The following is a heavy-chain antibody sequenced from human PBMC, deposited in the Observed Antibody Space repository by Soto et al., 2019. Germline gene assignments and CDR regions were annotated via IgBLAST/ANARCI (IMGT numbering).Heavy chain of an antibody. CDR3: ARESDYGDLNWFDP. J-gene: IGHJ5*02. Sequence: ASVKVSCKASGYTFTGYYMHWVRQAPGQGLEWMGWINPNSGGTNYAQKFQGWVTMTRDTSISTAYMELSRLRSDDTAVYYCARESDYGDLNWFDPWGQGTLVTVSS. CDR2: INPNSGGT. CDR1: GYTFTGYY. D-gene: IGHD4-17*01. V-gene: IGHV1-2*04.